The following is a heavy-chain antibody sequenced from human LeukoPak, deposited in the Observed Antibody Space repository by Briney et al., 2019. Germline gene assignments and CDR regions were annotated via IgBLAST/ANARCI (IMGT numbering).Heavy chain of an antibody. D-gene: IGHD3-22*01. V-gene: IGHV4-59*01. J-gene: IGHJ4*02. Sequence: SETLSLTYTVSGGSISSYYWSWIRQPPGKGLQWIGDISYSGSTKYNPTLKSRATISADTSKNQFSLKVTSVTAADTAVYYCAREARGSNGYYYNFWGQGSLVTVSS. CDR1: GGSISSYY. CDR3: AREARGSNGYYYNF. CDR2: ISYSGST.